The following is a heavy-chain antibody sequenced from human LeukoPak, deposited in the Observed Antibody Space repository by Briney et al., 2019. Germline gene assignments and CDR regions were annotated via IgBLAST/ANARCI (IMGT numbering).Heavy chain of an antibody. CDR3: ARESGSGTYLPPEGYYGMDV. D-gene: IGHD3-10*01. V-gene: IGHV1-3*01. CDR2: INAGNGNT. Sequence: ASVKVSCKASGYTFTSYAMHWVREAPGQRLEWMGWINAGNGNTKYSQKFQGRVTITRDTSASTAYMELSSLRSEDTAVYYCARESGSGTYLPPEGYYGMDVWGQGTTVSVSS. CDR1: GYTFTSYA. J-gene: IGHJ6*02.